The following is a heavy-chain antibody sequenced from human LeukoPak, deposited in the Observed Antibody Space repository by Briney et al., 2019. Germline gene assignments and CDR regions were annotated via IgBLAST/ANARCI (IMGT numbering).Heavy chain of an antibody. CDR3: AREKGRGVISPYYDY. CDR1: GITFSSYG. J-gene: IGHJ4*02. V-gene: IGHV3-23*01. D-gene: IGHD3-10*01. CDR2: ISSTGGTT. Sequence: PGGTLRLSCAASGITFSSYGMSWVRQAPGKGLEWVSSISSTGGTTYYADSVKGRLTISRDNSKNTLSLQMNSLRAEDTAVYFCAREKGRGVISPYYDYWGQGTLVTVSS.